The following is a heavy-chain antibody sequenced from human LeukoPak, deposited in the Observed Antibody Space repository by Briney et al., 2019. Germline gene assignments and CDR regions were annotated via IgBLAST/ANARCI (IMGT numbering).Heavy chain of an antibody. CDR2: ISAYNGNT. J-gene: IGHJ5*02. CDR3: ARGEYYDILTGYEGANWFDP. V-gene: IGHV1-18*01. D-gene: IGHD3-9*01. Sequence: ASVKVSCKASGYTFTSYGISWVRQAPGQGLEWMGWISAYNGNTNYAQKLQGRVTMTTDTSTSTAYMELRSLRSDDTAVYYCARGEYYDILTGYEGANWFDPWGQGTLVTVSS. CDR1: GYTFTSYG.